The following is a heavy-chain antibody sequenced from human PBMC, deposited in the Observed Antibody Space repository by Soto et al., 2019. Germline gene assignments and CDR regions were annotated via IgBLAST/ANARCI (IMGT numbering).Heavy chain of an antibody. J-gene: IGHJ4*02. D-gene: IGHD6-13*01. CDR1: GYTFTSYA. CDR3: ARDVAAADY. CDR2: INAGNGNT. V-gene: IGHV1-3*01. Sequence: ASVKVSCKASGYTFTSYAMHWVRQAPGQRLEWMGWINAGNGNTRYSQKFQDRVTITTDTSASTAYMELSSLKSEDTAVYYCARDVAAADYWGQGTLVTVSS.